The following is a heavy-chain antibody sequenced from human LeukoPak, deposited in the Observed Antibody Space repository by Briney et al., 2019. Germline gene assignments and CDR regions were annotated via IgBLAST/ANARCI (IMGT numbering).Heavy chain of an antibody. Sequence: GSLRLSCAASGFTFSSYAMSWVRQAPGKGLEWVSAISGSGGSTYYADSVKGRFTISRDNSKSTLYLQMNSLRAEDTAVYYCAKDTGGSHPTYYFDYWGQGTLVTVSS. V-gene: IGHV3-23*01. CDR1: GFTFSSYA. D-gene: IGHD1-26*01. CDR3: AKDTGGSHPTYYFDY. J-gene: IGHJ4*02. CDR2: ISGSGGST.